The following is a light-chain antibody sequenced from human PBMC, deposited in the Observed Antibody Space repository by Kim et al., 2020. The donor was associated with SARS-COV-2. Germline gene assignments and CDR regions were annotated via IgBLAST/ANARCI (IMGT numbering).Light chain of an antibody. CDR3: MSYRSGSTYV. Sequence: GQSIPLSCTGTTSDVGVHDSVSWYQQHPGKAPQLLIYDVSDLPSGVPSRFSGSKSGNTASLTISGLQAEDEGVYYCMSYRSGSTYVFGSGTKVTVL. CDR1: TSDVGVHDS. J-gene: IGLJ1*01. CDR2: DVS. V-gene: IGLV2-14*03.